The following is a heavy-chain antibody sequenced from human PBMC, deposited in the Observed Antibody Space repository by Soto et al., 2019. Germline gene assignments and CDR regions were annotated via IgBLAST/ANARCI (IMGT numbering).Heavy chain of an antibody. Sequence: VQVSCTACGYPLSSYGISWVRQAPGQGLEWMGWISANNGNTNYAQKFQGRVSMTADTATSTAYMELRSRIADDTPVYEWARPGGGYGENLVCGGQ. CDR3: ARPGGGYGENLVC. V-gene: IGHV1-18*04. J-gene: IGHJ1*01. CDR1: GYPLSSYG. CDR2: ISANNGNT. D-gene: IGHD4-17*01.